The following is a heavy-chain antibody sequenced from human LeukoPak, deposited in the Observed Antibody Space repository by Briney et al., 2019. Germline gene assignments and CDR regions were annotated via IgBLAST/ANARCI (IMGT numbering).Heavy chain of an antibody. V-gene: IGHV1-69*13. Sequence: GASVKVSCKASGGTFSSYAISWVRQAPGQGLEWMGGIIPIFGTANYAQKFQGRVTITADESTSTAYMELSSLRSEDTAVYYCARVGVPSPAAPMDHFDYWGQGTLVTVSS. CDR1: GGTFSSYA. CDR2: IIPIFGTA. CDR3: ARVGVPSPAAPMDHFDY. J-gene: IGHJ4*02. D-gene: IGHD2-2*01.